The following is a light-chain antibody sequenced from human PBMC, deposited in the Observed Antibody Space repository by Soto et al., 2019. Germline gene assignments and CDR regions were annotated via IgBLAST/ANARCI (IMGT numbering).Light chain of an antibody. CDR3: QQRSNWPPFT. Sequence: EIVLTQSPATLSLSPGARATLSCRASQSVSSYLAWYQQKPGQAPRLLIYDASNRATGIPARFSGSWSGTDFALSISSLEPEDFAVYYCQQRSNWPPFTFGPGTKVDIK. J-gene: IGKJ3*01. V-gene: IGKV3-11*01. CDR1: QSVSSY. CDR2: DAS.